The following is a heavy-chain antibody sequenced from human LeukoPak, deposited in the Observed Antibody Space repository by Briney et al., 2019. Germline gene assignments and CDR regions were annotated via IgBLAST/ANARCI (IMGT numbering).Heavy chain of an antibody. CDR3: ASYYYGFEY. Sequence: SETLSLTCTVFGGSISSSRYYWGWIRQPPGKGLEWIGSIYYSGSTYYNPSLKSRVTISVDTSKNQFSLKLSSVTAADTAVYYCASYYYGFEYWGQGTLVTVSS. CDR2: IYYSGST. V-gene: IGHV4-39*01. D-gene: IGHD3-10*01. J-gene: IGHJ4*02. CDR1: GGSISSSRYY.